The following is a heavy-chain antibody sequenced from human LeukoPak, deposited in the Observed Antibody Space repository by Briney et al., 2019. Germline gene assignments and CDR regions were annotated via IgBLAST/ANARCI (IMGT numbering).Heavy chain of an antibody. CDR2: IIPIFGTA. Sequence: GASVKVSCKASGGTFSSYAISWVRQARGQGLEWMGGIIPIFGTANYAQKFQGRVTITADESTSTAYMELSSLRSEDTAVYYCARERGSITDWFDPWGQGTLVTVSS. CDR3: ARERGSITDWFDP. D-gene: IGHD3-3*01. J-gene: IGHJ5*02. CDR1: GGTFSSYA. V-gene: IGHV1-69*01.